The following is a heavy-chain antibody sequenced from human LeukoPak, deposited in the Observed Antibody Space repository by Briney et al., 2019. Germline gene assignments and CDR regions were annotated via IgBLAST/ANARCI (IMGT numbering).Heavy chain of an antibody. D-gene: IGHD2-21*01. V-gene: IGHV3-69-1*02. CDR3: AEKLPDSSYYFDF. CDR2: SIGSGGYR. CDR1: GLTLSNYD. Sequence: GGSLRLSCVASGLTLSNYDTTWVRQAPGKGLEYVSSIGSGGYRFYGGSVKGRFSISRDNFQNPVYLQMNSLRGEDTAIYFWAEKLPDSSYYFDFWGQGILVTVSS. J-gene: IGHJ4*02.